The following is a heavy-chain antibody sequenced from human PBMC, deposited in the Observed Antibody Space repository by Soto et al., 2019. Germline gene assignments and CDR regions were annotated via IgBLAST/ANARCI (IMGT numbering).Heavy chain of an antibody. J-gene: IGHJ4*02. CDR2: ISTYSGNT. CDR1: GDTFSSYS. CDR3: ARDNGYYDL. V-gene: IGHV1-18*04. Sequence: QFQMVQSGAELKQPGASVKIACKTSGDTFSSYSINWVRQAPGQGLEWMAWISTYSGNTHYAERVQGRVTVTPDTSARTAFMEMRGLTADDTAVYFCARDNGYYDLWGQGTLVTVA.